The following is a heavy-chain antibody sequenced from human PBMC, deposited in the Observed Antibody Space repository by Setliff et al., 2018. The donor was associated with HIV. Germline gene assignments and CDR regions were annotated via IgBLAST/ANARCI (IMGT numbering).Heavy chain of an antibody. CDR2: IYTTGST. CDR1: GGSISTSNW. V-gene: IGHV4-4*09. CDR3: ARLRITMIMMLNYFDY. Sequence: SETLSLTCTVSGGSISTSNWWGWIRQPPGKGLEWIGYIYTTGSTNYKPSLKSRVTMSVDTSKNQFSLRLTSVTAADTAVYFCARLRITMIMMLNYFDYWGQGTLVTVSS. J-gene: IGHJ4*02. D-gene: IGHD3-22*01.